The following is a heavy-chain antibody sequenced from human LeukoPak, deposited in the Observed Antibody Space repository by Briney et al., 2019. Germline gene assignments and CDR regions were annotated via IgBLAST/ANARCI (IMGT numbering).Heavy chain of an antibody. CDR3: ARHSRDGYNFLDY. J-gene: IGHJ4*02. D-gene: IGHD5-24*01. Sequence: SETLSLTCTVSGGSISSYYWSWIRQPPGKGLEWIGYIYYSGSTNYNPSLKSRVTISVDTSKNQFSLKLSSVTAADTAVYYCARHSRDGYNFLDYWGQGILVTVSS. CDR1: GGSISSYY. V-gene: IGHV4-59*08. CDR2: IYYSGST.